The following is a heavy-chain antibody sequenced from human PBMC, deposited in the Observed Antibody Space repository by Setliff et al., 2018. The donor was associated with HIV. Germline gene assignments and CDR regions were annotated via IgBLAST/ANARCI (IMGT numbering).Heavy chain of an antibody. Sequence: SVKVSCKASGYTFSSYGISWVRQAPGQGLEWMGWISGYNGNTKYVQKLQGRVTMTTDTSTRTVYMEWRSLRHDDTAEYFCARVPYRSAWFSGGHDAFDVWGQGTMVTVSS. D-gene: IGHD6-19*01. CDR2: ISGYNGNT. CDR1: GYTFSSYG. J-gene: IGHJ3*01. CDR3: ARVPYRSAWFSGGHDAFDV. V-gene: IGHV1-18*01.